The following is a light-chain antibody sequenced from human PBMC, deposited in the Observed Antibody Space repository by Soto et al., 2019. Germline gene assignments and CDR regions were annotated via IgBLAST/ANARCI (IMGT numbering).Light chain of an antibody. CDR2: SNS. Sequence: QSVLIPPPSASGTPGQRVTVSCSGGSSNIGSSTVNWYQQLPGAAPKLLIYSNSQRPSGVPDRFSSSKSGTSASLAISGLQSEDEAEYYCAAWDDSLNGYVFGPGTKLTVL. J-gene: IGLJ1*01. CDR1: SSNIGSST. CDR3: AAWDDSLNGYV. V-gene: IGLV1-44*01.